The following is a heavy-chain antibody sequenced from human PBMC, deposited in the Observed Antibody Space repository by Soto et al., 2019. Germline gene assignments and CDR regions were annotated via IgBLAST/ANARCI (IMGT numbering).Heavy chain of an antibody. CDR3: AGRNSLASVSLNFRELSNYKWIDP. CDR2: IYYIGST. Sequence: SETLSLTCTVSGDTIINSNYYWGWFRQPPGKGLEWIASIYYIGSTYYNPSLKSRVTISVDTSNNQFSLNLNSVTASDTAVYYCAGRNSLASVSLNFRELSNYKWIDPWGPGTLVTVSS. D-gene: IGHD3-16*02. J-gene: IGHJ5*02. CDR1: GDTIINSNYY. V-gene: IGHV4-39*01.